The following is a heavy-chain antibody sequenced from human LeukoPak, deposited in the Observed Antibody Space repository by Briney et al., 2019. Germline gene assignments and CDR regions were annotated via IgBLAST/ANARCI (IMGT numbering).Heavy chain of an antibody. CDR2: IRSSGRYT. D-gene: IGHD4-23*01. Sequence: GGSLRLSCAASGFMFSNYYMSWIRQAPGKGLEWVSYIRSSGRYTNYADSVKGRFTISRDNSKNTLYLQMNTLRAEDTAVYYCARDHGGNYFDYWGQGTLVTVPS. J-gene: IGHJ4*02. CDR3: ARDHGGNYFDY. CDR1: GFMFSNYY. V-gene: IGHV3-11*05.